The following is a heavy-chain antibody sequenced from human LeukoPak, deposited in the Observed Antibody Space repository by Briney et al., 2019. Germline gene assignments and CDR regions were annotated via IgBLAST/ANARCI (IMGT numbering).Heavy chain of an antibody. J-gene: IGHJ4*02. V-gene: IGHV1-2*02. CDR1: GDTFTGYY. D-gene: IGHD6-13*01. CDR3: ATIAAAGTQPVDY. CDR2: INPNSGGT. Sequence: ASVKVSCKASGDTFTGYYMHWLRQAPGQGLEWMGWINPNSGGTNYAQKFQGRVTMTRDTSISTAYMELSRLRSDDTAVYYCATIAAAGTQPVDYWGQGTLVTVSS.